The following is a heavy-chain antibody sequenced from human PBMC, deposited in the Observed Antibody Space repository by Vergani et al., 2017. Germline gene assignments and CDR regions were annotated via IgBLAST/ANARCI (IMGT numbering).Heavy chain of an antibody. CDR1: GGSISSYY. Sequence: QVQLQESGPGLVKPSETLSLTCTVSGGSISSYYWSWIRQPPGKVLEWIGYIYYSGSTNYNPSLKSRVTISVDTSKNQFSLKLSSVTAADTAVYYRASDKENDYVWGSYRYFDPWGQGTLVTVSS. CDR2: IYYSGST. V-gene: IGHV4-59*01. J-gene: IGHJ5*02. CDR3: ASDKENDYVWGSYRYFDP. D-gene: IGHD3-16*02.